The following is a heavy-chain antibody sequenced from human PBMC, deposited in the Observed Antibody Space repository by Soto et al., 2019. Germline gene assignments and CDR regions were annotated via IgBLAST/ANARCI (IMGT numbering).Heavy chain of an antibody. CDR3: ARFSDTPMITFFDS. V-gene: IGHV4-4*02. J-gene: IGHJ4*02. D-gene: IGHD5-18*01. Sequence: SETLSLTCTVSSGAIAGSYYWSWVRQPPGKGLEWIGEIYHSGSATYNPSLKSRVTISVDKSKTQFSLKLTSVTAADTAVYYCARFSDTPMITFFDSWGQGTQVTVSS. CDR2: IYHSGSA. CDR1: SGAIAGSYY.